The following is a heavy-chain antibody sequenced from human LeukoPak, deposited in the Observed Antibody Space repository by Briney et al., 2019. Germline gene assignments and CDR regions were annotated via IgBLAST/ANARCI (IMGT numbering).Heavy chain of an antibody. CDR1: GFTFSSYA. J-gene: IGHJ6*03. V-gene: IGHV3-23*01. CDR2: ISGSGGST. Sequence: GGSLRLSCAASGFTFSSYAMSWVRQAPGKGLEWVSAISGSGGSTYYADSVKGRFTISRDNFKNTLYLQMNSLRAEDTAVYYCAKNLAYYYYYMDVWGKGTTVTVSS. CDR3: AKNLAYYYYYMDV.